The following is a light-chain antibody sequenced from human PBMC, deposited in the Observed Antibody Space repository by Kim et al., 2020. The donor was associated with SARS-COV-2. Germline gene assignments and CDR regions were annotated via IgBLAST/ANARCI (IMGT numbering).Light chain of an antibody. CDR3: QQLNSYPPT. CDR1: QGISGY. CDR2: AAS. J-gene: IGKJ2*01. Sequence: IQLTQSPSSLSASVGDRVTITCRTSQGISGYLAWFQQQPGKAPKLLIYAASTLQGGVPSRFSGSGSGTEFTLTIGSLQPEDFATYYCQQLNSYPPTFGQGTELDI. V-gene: IGKV1-9*01.